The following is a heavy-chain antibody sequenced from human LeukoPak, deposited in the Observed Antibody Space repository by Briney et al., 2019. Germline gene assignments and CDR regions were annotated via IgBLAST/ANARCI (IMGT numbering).Heavy chain of an antibody. CDR1: RYSFTDYW. D-gene: IGHD5-18*01. CDR2: IHPGDSDT. J-gene: IGHJ4*02. CDR3: ASTRSWHRYGYGY. V-gene: IGHV5-51*01. Sequence: PGESLKISCKASRYSFTDYWIGWLRQMPGKGLEWMGIIHPGDSDTRYSPSFEGQVTISADKSISTAYLQWSSLKASDTAMYYCASTRSWHRYGYGYWGQGTLVTVSS.